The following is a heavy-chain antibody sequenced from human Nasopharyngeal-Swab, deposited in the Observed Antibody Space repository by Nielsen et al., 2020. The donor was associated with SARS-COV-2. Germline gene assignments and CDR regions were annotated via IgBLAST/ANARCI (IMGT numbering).Heavy chain of an antibody. D-gene: IGHD6-19*01. CDR1: GFTSSSYW. Sequence: GESLKISCAASGFTSSSYWMHWVRQAPGKGLVWVSRINSDGSSTSYADSVKGRFTISRDNAKNTLYLQMNSLRAEDTAVYYCARVAVAGLSDYWGQGTLVTVSS. CDR2: INSDGSST. CDR3: ARVAVAGLSDY. V-gene: IGHV3-74*01. J-gene: IGHJ4*02.